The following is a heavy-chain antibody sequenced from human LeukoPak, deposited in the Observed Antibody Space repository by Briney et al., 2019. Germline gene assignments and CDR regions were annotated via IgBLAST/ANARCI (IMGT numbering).Heavy chain of an antibody. D-gene: IGHD2-15*01. Sequence: GASVKVSCKASGHTFTSYYMHWVRQAPGQGLEWMGIINPSGGSTSYAQKFQGRVTMTRDTSTSTVYMELSSLRSEDTAVYYCASVVAARGWFDPWGQGTLVTVSS. CDR1: GHTFTSYY. J-gene: IGHJ5*02. CDR3: ASVVAARGWFDP. V-gene: IGHV1-46*01. CDR2: INPSGGST.